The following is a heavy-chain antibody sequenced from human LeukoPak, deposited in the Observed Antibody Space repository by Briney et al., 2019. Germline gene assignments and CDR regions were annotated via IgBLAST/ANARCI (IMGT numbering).Heavy chain of an antibody. Sequence: SVKVSCKASGGTFSTYAISWVRQAPGQGLEWMGGIIPISGTANYAQNFQGRVTFTTDESTNTAYMELSSLRSEDTAVYYCARGGTFYRRTLLNYFDYWGQGSLVTVSS. CDR2: IIPISGTA. CDR3: ARGGTFYRRTLLNYFDY. CDR1: GGTFSTYA. V-gene: IGHV1-69*05. J-gene: IGHJ4*02. D-gene: IGHD1-14*01.